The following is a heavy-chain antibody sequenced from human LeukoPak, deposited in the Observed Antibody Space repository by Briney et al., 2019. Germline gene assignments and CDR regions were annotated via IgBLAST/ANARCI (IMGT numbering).Heavy chain of an antibody. Sequence: PGGSLRLSCAASGFTFTTYAMHWVRQAPGRGLEYVSAISTDGGGTYYANSVKGRFTISRDNSKNTLYLQMGSLRVEDMAVYYCARYSSGSCYAYWGQGTLVTVSS. CDR2: ISTDGGGT. V-gene: IGHV3-64*01. CDR1: GFTFTTYA. D-gene: IGHD2-2*01. J-gene: IGHJ4*02. CDR3: ARYSSGSCYAY.